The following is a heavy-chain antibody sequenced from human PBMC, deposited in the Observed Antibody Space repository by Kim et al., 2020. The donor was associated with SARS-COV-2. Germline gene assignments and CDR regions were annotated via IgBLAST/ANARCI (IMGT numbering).Heavy chain of an antibody. J-gene: IGHJ4*02. CDR2: TYYRAKCYN. D-gene: IGHD2-21*01. V-gene: IGHV6-1*01. CDR1: GDSVSTNRVT. CDR3: ANLGQSYPGDY. Sequence: SQTLSLTCAISGDSVSTNRVTWYWIRQSPAIGLEWLVSTYYRAKCYNDYAAFVKRRITIKPDTSKNQFSLQLNSVTPEDTAVYHCANLGQSYPGDYWGQGTLVTVSS.